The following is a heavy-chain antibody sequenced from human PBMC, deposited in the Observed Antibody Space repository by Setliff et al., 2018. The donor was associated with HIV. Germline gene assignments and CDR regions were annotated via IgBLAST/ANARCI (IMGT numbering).Heavy chain of an antibody. J-gene: IGHJ4*02. CDR2: IDYSGSA. CDR1: GGSVNSATYY. CDR3: AREGKTAMVTKYFDY. Sequence: SETLSLTCTVSGGSVNSATYYWSWIRQHPGKGLEWIGYIDYSGSAFYNPSLKSRITISVDTSKNQFSLRMKSVTAADTAMYYCAREGKTAMVTKYFDYWGQGTMVTVS. D-gene: IGHD5-18*01. V-gene: IGHV4-31*03.